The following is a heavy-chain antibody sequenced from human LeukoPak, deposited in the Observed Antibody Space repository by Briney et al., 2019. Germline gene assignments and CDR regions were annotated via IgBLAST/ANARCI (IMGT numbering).Heavy chain of an antibody. Sequence: GGSLRLSCAASGFTFDDYAMHWVRQAPGKGLEWVSLISWDGGRIYYADSVKGRFTISRDNSKNSLYLQMNSLRPEDTAVYYDSRGYSVREAYDIWGQGTMVTVSS. J-gene: IGHJ3*02. CDR3: SRGYSVREAYDI. D-gene: IGHD3-22*01. CDR1: GFTFDDYA. CDR2: ISWDGGRI. V-gene: IGHV3-43D*03.